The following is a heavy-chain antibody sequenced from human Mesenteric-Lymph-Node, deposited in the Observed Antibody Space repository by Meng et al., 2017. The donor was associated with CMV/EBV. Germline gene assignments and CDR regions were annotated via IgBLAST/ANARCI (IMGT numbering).Heavy chain of an antibody. Sequence: ASVKVSCKASGYTFTGFYIHWVRQAPGQGLEWMGWTNPNSGVTNYAQKFQGRVTMTRDTSISTAYMELSSLRSEDTAVYYCARDEVEVVPAPIGPRDYYYYYAMDVWGQGTTVTVSS. D-gene: IGHD2-2*02. CDR1: GYTFTGFY. V-gene: IGHV1-2*02. CDR2: TNPNSGVT. CDR3: ARDEVEVVPAPIGPRDYYYYYAMDV. J-gene: IGHJ6*02.